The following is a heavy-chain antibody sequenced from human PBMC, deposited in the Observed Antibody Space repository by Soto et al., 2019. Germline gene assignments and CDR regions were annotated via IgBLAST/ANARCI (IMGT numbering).Heavy chain of an antibody. Sequence: PGGSLRLSCAASGFTFSSYAMSWVRQAPGKGLEWVSVISSNSSSTYYADSVEGRFTVSRDNARNSVYLQMDSLRDEDAAVYYCARIKLVEWFFINVDVYDMDVWGQGTPVTVSS. V-gene: IGHV3-48*02. CDR2: ISSNSSST. CDR3: ARIKLVEWFFINVDVYDMDV. CDR1: GFTFSSYA. D-gene: IGHD3-3*01. J-gene: IGHJ6*02.